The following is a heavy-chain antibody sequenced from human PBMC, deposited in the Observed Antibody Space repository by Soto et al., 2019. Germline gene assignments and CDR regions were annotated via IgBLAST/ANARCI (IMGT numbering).Heavy chain of an antibody. J-gene: IGHJ4*02. CDR1: VFTFSSYA. D-gene: IGHD3-22*01. CDR3: AKDLNPPLYYDSSGPLDY. V-gene: IGHV3-23*01. Sequence: GGALRLSCAAPVFTFSSYAMSWVRQAPGKGLEWVSAISGSGGSTYYADSVKGRFTISRDNSKNTLYLQMNSLRAEDTAVYYCAKDLNPPLYYDSSGPLDYWGQGTLVTVSS. CDR2: ISGSGGST.